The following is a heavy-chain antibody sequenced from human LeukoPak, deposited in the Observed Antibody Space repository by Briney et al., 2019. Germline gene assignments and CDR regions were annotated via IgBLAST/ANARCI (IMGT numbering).Heavy chain of an antibody. D-gene: IGHD4-17*01. Sequence: ASVKVSCKASGYTFTSYYMHWVRQAPGQGLEWMGIINPSGGSTSDAQKFQGRVTMTRDTSTSTVYMELSSLRSEDTAVYYCARDRGGDYGRGRYYYYYYMDVWGKGTTVTVSS. CDR3: ARDRGGDYGRGRYYYYYYMDV. CDR2: INPSGGST. CDR1: GYTFTSYY. J-gene: IGHJ6*03. V-gene: IGHV1-46*01.